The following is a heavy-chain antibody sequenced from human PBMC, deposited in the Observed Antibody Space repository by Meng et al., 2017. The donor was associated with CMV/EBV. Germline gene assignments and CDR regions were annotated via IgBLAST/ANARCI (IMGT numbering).Heavy chain of an antibody. J-gene: IGHJ4*02. Sequence: LSLTCAASGFTFSKAWMSWVRQAPGKGLEWVGRIKSKTDGGTTDYASPVKGRFTISRDDSKNTLYLQMNSLKTEDTAVYYCTTYFSYYFDYWGQGTLVTVSS. V-gene: IGHV3-15*01. CDR2: IKSKTDGGTT. D-gene: IGHD2/OR15-2a*01. CDR3: TTYFSYYFDY. CDR1: GFTFSKAW.